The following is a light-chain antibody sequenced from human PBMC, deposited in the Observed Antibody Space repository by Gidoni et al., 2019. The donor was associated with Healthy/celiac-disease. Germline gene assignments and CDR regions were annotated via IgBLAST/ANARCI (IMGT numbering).Light chain of an antibody. CDR3: QQLNSGPRT. J-gene: IGKJ3*01. CDR2: AAS. CDR1: QGISSY. Sequence: DSLFPQSPPFLSASVGDRGTVACRASQGISSYLAWYQQKPGKAPKLLIYAASTLQSGDPSRFCGSGPGTEFTRANSSLQPGDFATYHFQQLNSGPRTFGPXTNVDIK. V-gene: IGKV1-9*01.